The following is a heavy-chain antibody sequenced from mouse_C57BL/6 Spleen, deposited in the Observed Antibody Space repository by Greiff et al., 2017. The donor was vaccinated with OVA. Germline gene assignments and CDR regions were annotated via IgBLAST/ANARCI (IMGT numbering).Heavy chain of an antibody. CDR2: IYPGGGYT. CDR1: GYTFTNYW. V-gene: IGHV1-63*01. Sequence: VKLVESGAELVRPGTSVKMSCKASGYTFTNYWIGWAKQRPGHGLEWIGDIYPGGGYTNYNEKFKGKATLTADKSSSTAYMQFSSLTSEDSAIYYCAREGYYEFAYWGQGTLVTVSA. J-gene: IGHJ3*01. CDR3: AREGYYEFAY. D-gene: IGHD2-4*01.